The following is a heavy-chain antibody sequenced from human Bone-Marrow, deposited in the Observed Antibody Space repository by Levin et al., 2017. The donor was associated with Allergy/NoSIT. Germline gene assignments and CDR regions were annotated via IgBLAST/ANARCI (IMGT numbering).Heavy chain of an antibody. J-gene: IGHJ5*02. CDR1: GFSLGDYT. V-gene: IGHV3-21*06. D-gene: IGHD3-3*01. CDR3: ARDQDHGFLSPFGWFDP. CDR2: ISGSSSYV. Sequence: PGGALRLSCLASGFSLGDYTVNWVRQAPGKSLEWISSISGSSSYVFYADSIKGRFTVSRDNAQNSVFLQMDRLTPEDTAVYFCARDQDHGFLSPFGWFDPWGQGTLVSVSS.